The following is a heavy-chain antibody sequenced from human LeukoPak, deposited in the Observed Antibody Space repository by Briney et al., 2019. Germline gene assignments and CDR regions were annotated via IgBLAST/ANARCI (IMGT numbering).Heavy chain of an antibody. D-gene: IGHD6-19*01. CDR3: AKLAVAGTSDFDY. J-gene: IGHJ4*02. V-gene: IGHV3-30*02. CDR1: GFTFSSYG. Sequence: GGSLRLSCAASGFTFSSYGMHWVRQAPGKGLEWVAFIRYDGSNKYYADSVKGRFTISRDNSKNTLYLQMNSLRAEDTAVYYCAKLAVAGTSDFDYWDQGTLVTVSS. CDR2: IRYDGSNK.